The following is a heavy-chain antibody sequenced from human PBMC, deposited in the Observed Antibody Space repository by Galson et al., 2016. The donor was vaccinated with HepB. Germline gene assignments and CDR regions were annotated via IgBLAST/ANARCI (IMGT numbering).Heavy chain of an antibody. Sequence: SLRLSCAVSGFTFSGYWMSWVRQAPGKGLGWVANIDQDGSETDSVDSVKGRFTISRDNGKNSVYLQMNSLRVEDTALYYCARSRGGYDFDYWGQGTLVTVS. D-gene: IGHD5-12*01. J-gene: IGHJ4*02. CDR1: GFTFSGYW. V-gene: IGHV3-7*01. CDR2: IDQDGSET. CDR3: ARSRGGYDFDY.